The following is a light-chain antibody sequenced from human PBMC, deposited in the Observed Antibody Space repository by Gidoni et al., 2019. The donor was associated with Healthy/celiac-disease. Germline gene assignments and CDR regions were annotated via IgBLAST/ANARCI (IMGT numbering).Light chain of an antibody. V-gene: IGKV3-11*01. Sequence: EIVLTQSPATLSLSPGERATLSCRASQSVSSYLAWYQQKPGQAPRLLIYAASNRATGIPARFSGSGSGTDFTLTISSLEPEDFAVYYCQQRSNWPPWGFGQGTKVEIK. J-gene: IGKJ1*01. CDR1: QSVSSY. CDR3: QQRSNWPPWG. CDR2: AAS.